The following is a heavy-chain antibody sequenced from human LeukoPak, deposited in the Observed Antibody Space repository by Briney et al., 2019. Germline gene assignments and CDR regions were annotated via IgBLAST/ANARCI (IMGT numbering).Heavy chain of an antibody. CDR2: INHSGST. V-gene: IGHV4-34*01. Sequence: SETLSLTCAVYGGSFSGYYWSWIRQPPGKGLEWIGEINHSGSTNYNPSLKSRVTISVDTSKNQFSLKLSSVTAADTAVYYCASILRYFDWLTTEADYWGQGTLVTVSS. CDR1: GGSFSGYY. CDR3: ASILRYFDWLTTEADY. J-gene: IGHJ4*02. D-gene: IGHD3-9*01.